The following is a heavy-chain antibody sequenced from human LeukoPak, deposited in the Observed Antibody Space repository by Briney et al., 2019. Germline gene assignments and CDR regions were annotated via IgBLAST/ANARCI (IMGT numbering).Heavy chain of an antibody. CDR3: ARQSTPHGNFDY. CDR1: GFILSNYA. CDR2: LGTAGDT. D-gene: IGHD5-24*01. V-gene: IGHV3-13*01. J-gene: IGHJ4*02. Sequence: GGSLRLSCAASGFILSNYAMHWVRQPAGKGLEWVSALGTAGDTFYPGSVKGRFTISRDNAKKSLFLQMSSLRAEDTAIYYYARQSTPHGNFDYWGQGTLVTVSS.